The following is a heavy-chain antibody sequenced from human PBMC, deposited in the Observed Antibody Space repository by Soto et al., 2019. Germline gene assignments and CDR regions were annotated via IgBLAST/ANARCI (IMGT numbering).Heavy chain of an antibody. D-gene: IGHD1-7*01. V-gene: IGHV3-13*01. CDR1: GFTFRVYD. J-gene: IGHJ3*02. CDR2: IGTAGDT. CDR3: ARAGMPTWNLLRAFDI. Sequence: EVQLVESGGGLVQPGGSLRLSCAASGFTFRVYDMLWVRQGAGTGLEWVSTIGTAGDTYYAGSVKGRFTISRENAKNSMYLQMNNLGAGDTAVYFCARAGMPTWNLLRAFDIWGHGTMVTVS.